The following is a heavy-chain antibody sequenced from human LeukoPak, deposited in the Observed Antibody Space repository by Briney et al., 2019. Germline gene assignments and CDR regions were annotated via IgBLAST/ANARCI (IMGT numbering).Heavy chain of an antibody. CDR1: GYIFTGYC. Sequence: ASVKVSCKASGYIFTGYCMHWVRQAPGQGLEWMGRIIPLLDQTNYVQKFQGRVTFSADKSTTTTYMELSGLKSDDTAVYYCVRSGYDYDWFDPWGQGTLVTVSS. CDR2: IIPLLDQT. V-gene: IGHV1-69*02. CDR3: VRSGYDYDWFDP. J-gene: IGHJ5*02. D-gene: IGHD5-12*01.